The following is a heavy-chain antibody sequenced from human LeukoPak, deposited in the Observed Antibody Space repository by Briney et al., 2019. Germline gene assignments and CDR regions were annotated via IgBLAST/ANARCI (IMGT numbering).Heavy chain of an antibody. CDR1: GGSISSSSYY. Sequence: SETLSLTCTVSGGSISSSSYYWGWVRQPPGKGLEYIGTIFYVGDTYYNPSLESRLTISVDTSKNQFSLKLRSVTVADSAVYYCARTSGSRYAYDDYWGQGTLVTVSS. V-gene: IGHV4-39*01. CDR2: IFYVGDT. D-gene: IGHD6-13*01. J-gene: IGHJ4*02. CDR3: ARTSGSRYAYDDY.